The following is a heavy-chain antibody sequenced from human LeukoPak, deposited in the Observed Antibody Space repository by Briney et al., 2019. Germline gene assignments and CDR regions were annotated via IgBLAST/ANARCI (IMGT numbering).Heavy chain of an antibody. J-gene: IGHJ3*01. CDR3: ARDTFTVTNPQHDAFDL. CDR2: INPSGGST. V-gene: IGHV1-46*01. CDR1: GYTFTSYY. Sequence: ASVKVSCKASGYTFTSYYMHWVRQAPGQGLEWMGIINPSGGSTSYAQKFQGRVTMTRDMSTSTDYMELSSLRSEDTAVYYCARDTFTVTNPQHDAFDLWGQGTMITVSS. D-gene: IGHD4-17*01.